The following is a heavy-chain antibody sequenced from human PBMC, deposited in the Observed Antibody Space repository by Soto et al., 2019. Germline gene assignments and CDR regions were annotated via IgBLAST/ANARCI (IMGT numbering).Heavy chain of an antibody. J-gene: IGHJ5*02. CDR1: GGTFNRNT. CDR2: ITPMFGTA. V-gene: IGHV1-69*13. Sequence: ASVKVSCKASGGTFNRNTISWVRQVPGQGLEWMGGITPMFGTANYAQKFQGRVTITADESTSTAYMELSRLRSEDTAVYYCARGSDDFWSGSYYDPWGQGTLVTVSS. CDR3: ARGSDDFWSGSYYDP. D-gene: IGHD3-3*01.